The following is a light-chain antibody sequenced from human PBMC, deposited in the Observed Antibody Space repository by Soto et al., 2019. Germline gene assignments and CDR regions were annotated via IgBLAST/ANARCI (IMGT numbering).Light chain of an antibody. CDR1: SSDVGGYNY. Sequence: QSVLTQPASVSGSHGQSITISCTGTSSDVGGYNYVSWYQQHPGKAPKLMIYDVSNRPSGVSNRFSGSKSGNTASLTISGLQAEDEADYYCSSYTSSSTPVVFGGGTKLTVL. J-gene: IGLJ2*01. V-gene: IGLV2-14*01. CDR2: DVS. CDR3: SSYTSSSTPVV.